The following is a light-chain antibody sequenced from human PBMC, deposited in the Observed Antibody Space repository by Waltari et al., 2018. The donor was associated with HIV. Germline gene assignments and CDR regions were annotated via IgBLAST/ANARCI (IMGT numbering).Light chain of an antibody. Sequence: ELVLTQSSATFSFSPGLRTRLSCRASQSVSSNFLAWYQQKPGQAPRLLIYGASSRATGIPDRFSGSGSGTDFTLTISRLEAEDFAVYHCQQYGSSPFNFGPGTKVDFK. V-gene: IGKV3-20*01. J-gene: IGKJ3*01. CDR2: GAS. CDR3: QQYGSSPFN. CDR1: QSVSSNF.